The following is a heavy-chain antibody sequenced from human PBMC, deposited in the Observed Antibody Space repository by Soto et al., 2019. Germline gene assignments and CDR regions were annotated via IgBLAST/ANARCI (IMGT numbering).Heavy chain of an antibody. Sequence: GGSLRLSCAASGFTFADSYLSWIRQAPGKGLEWVSYIGRDSDYTNYGDSVRGRFTISRDNSKNTVFLQMANLRPEDTGVYYCARGGGSSSRYCSPGTCFNWFDTWGLGTLVTVSS. CDR2: IGRDSDYT. J-gene: IGHJ5*02. D-gene: IGHD2-15*01. V-gene: IGHV3-11*06. CDR1: GFTFADSY. CDR3: ARGGGSSSRYCSPGTCFNWFDT.